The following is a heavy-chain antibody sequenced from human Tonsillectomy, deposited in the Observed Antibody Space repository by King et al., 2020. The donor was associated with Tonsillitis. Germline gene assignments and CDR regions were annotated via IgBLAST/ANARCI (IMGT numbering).Heavy chain of an antibody. Sequence: VQLVESGGGLVQPGGSLRLSCAASGFTFSSYWMSGVRQARGRGREGVANIKQDGSEKYYVDSVKGRFTISRDNAKNSLYLQMNSLRAEDTAVYYWARDLAVGGVIVQYDLGYYGMDVWGQGTTVTVPS. CDR3: ARDLAVGGVIVQYDLGYYGMDV. D-gene: IGHD3-16*02. CDR2: IKQDGSEK. V-gene: IGHV3-7*01. J-gene: IGHJ6*02. CDR1: GFTFSSYW.